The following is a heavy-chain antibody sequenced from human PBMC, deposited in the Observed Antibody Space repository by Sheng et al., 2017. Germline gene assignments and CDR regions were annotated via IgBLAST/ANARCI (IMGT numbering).Heavy chain of an antibody. J-gene: IGHJ4*02. CDR1: GGSFSGYY. D-gene: IGHD3-3*01. CDR2: INHSGST. Sequence: QVQLQQWGAGLLKPSETLSLTCAVYGGSFSGYYWSWIRQPPGKGLEWIGEINHSGSTNYNPSLKSRVTISVDTSKNQFSLKLSSVTAADTAVYYCARGGRNYYDFWSGYPSTFDYWGQGTLVTVSS. V-gene: IGHV4-34*01. CDR3: ARGGRNYYDFWSGYPSTFDY.